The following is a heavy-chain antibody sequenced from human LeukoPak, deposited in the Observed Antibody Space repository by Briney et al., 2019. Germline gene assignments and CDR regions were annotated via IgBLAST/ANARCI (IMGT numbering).Heavy chain of an antibody. V-gene: IGHV4-59*05. CDR2: IYYSGST. J-gene: IGHJ4*02. Sequence: SSETLSLTCTVSGGSISSYYWSWIRQPPGKGLEWIGSIYYSGSTYYNPSLKSRVTISVDTSKNQFSLKLSSVTAADTAVYYCWSYDYVWGSYRYFFVDYWGQGTLVTVSS. CDR1: GGSISSYY. CDR3: WSYDYVWGSYRYFFVDY. D-gene: IGHD3-16*02.